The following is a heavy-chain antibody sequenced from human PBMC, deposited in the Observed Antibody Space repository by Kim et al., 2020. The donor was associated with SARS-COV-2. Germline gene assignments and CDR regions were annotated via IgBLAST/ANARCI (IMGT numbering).Heavy chain of an antibody. D-gene: IGHD2-2*02. J-gene: IGHJ4*02. Sequence: GGSLRLSCVASGFTFSDYYMSWIRQAPGKGLEWVSYISSSGSTIYYADSVKGRFTISRDNAKNSLYLQMNSLRAEDTAVYYCAREGYCSSTSCYMSPFDYWGQGTLVTVSS. V-gene: IGHV3-11*01. CDR2: ISSSGSTI. CDR1: GFTFSDYY. CDR3: AREGYCSSTSCYMSPFDY.